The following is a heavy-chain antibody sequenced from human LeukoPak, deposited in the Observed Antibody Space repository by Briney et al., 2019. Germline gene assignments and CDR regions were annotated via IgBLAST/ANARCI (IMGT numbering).Heavy chain of an antibody. CDR3: AREQPYYDILTGYTTYYYYGMDV. V-gene: IGHV1-18*01. J-gene: IGHJ6*02. Sequence: ASVKVSCKASGYTFTSYGISWVRQAPGQVLEWMGWISAYNGNTNYAQKLQGRVTMTTDTSTSTAYMELRSLRSDDTAVYYCAREQPYYDILTGYTTYYYYGMDVWGQGTTVTVSS. D-gene: IGHD3-9*01. CDR2: ISAYNGNT. CDR1: GYTFTSYG.